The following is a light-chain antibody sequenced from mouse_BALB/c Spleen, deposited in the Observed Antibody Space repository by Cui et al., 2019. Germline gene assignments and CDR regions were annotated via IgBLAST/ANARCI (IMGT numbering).Light chain of an antibody. CDR3: HQWSSYPWT. CDR2: STS. J-gene: IGKJ1*01. V-gene: IGKV4-80*01. Sequence: QIVPTQSPAIMSASLGAEITLTCSARSSISYVQSCHQKSCASPKLLIYSTSNLASGGPSRFSGSGSGTFYSLAISGVEAEDAADYYCHQWSSYPWTFGGGTKLEIK. CDR1: SSISY.